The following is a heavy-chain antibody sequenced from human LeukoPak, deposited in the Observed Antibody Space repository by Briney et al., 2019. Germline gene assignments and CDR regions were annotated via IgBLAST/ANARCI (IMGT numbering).Heavy chain of an antibody. CDR2: IYYSGRT. CDR3: ARNTAAGYFDY. CDR1: GGSISSSSYY. D-gene: IGHD6-13*01. V-gene: IGHV4-39*07. J-gene: IGHJ4*02. Sequence: PSETLSLTCTVSGGSISSSSYYWGWIRQPPGKGLEWIGSIYYSGRTYYNPSLKSRVTMSVDTPKNQFSLKLSSVTAADTAVYYCARNTAAGYFDYWGQGTLVTVSS.